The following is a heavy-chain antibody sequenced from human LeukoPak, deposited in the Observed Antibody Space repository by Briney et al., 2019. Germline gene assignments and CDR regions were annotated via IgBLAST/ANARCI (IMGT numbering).Heavy chain of an antibody. CDR2: IYYSGST. CDR3: ARDTYYYDSSGSHWFDP. CDR1: GGSTSSYY. J-gene: IGHJ5*02. Sequence: SETLSLTCTVSGGSTSSYYWSWIRQPPGKGLEWIGYIYYSGSTNYNPSLKSRVTISVDTSKNQFSLKLSSVTAADTAVYYCARDTYYYDSSGSHWFDPWGQGTLVTVSS. D-gene: IGHD3-22*01. V-gene: IGHV4-59*01.